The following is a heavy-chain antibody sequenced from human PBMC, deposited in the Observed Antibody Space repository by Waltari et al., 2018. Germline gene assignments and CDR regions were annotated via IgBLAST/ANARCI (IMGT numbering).Heavy chain of an antibody. J-gene: IGHJ6*02. V-gene: IGHV3-30*03. Sequence: QGQLKQSGGGVVQPGGSVRLSCAASGFNYGTFGMHWVRQAPGKGLQWVAVISYDGHNKDYEASVRGRLTVSRDNIKKILYLHLRGLRVEDTAVYFCTLTTDPLDVCGQGAMVTVSS. D-gene: IGHD4-17*01. CDR2: ISYDGHNK. CDR3: TLTTDPLDV. CDR1: GFNYGTFG.